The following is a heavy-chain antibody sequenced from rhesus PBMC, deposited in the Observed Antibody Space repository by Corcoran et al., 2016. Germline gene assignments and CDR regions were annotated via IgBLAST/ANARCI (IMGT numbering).Heavy chain of an antibody. CDR3: NRGDTLADY. CDR1: RFTFSSYD. V-gene: IGHV3-136*01. J-gene: IGHJ4*01. CDR2: ISYPGKTI. Sequence: EPQLVAAGGGSVQPGGSLRLPHSASRFTFSSYDMSWGRQAPAKGLEWVSYISYPGKTIYYADSVKGRFTISRDNAKNSLSLQMSSLRAEDTAVYYCNRGDTLADYWGQGVLVTVSS. D-gene: IGHD5-42*01.